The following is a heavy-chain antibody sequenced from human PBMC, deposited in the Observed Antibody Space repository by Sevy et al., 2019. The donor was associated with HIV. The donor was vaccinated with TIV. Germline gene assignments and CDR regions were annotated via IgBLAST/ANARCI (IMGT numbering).Heavy chain of an antibody. CDR1: GYTFTSYD. V-gene: IGHV1-8*01. D-gene: IGHD3-10*01. CDR3: ARVVITMVRGVSRRYYFDY. CDR2: MNPNSGNT. Sequence: ASVKVSCKASGYTFTSYDINWVRQATGQGLEWMGWMNPNSGNTGYAQKFQGRVTMTRNTSISTAYMELSSLRSEDTGVYYWARVVITMVRGVSRRYYFDYWGQGTLVTVSS. J-gene: IGHJ4*02.